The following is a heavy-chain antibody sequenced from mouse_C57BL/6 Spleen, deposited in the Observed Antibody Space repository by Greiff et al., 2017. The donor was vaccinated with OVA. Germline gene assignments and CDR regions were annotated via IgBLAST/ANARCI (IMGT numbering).Heavy chain of an antibody. CDR1: GYTFTDYY. D-gene: IGHD1-1*01. CDR3: AGRGGTAVATGWYFDV. V-gene: IGHV1-75*01. J-gene: IGHJ1*03. CDR2: IFPGSGST. Sequence: VQLQQSGPELVKPGASVKISCKASGYTFTDYYINWVKQRPGQGLEWIGWIFPGSGSTYYNEKFKGKATLTVDKSSSTAYMLLSSLPSESSAVYYCAGRGGTAVATGWYFDVWGTGTTVTVSS.